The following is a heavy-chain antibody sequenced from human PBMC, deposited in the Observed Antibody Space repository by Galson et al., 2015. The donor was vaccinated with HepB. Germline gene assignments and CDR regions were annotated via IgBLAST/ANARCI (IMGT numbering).Heavy chain of an antibody. CDR1: GFTFSTYA. V-gene: IGHV3-30-3*01. Sequence: SLRLSCAASGFTFSTYAIHWVRQAPGKGLEWVAVISYDGSNKYYADSVKGRFTISRDNSKNTLYLQMNSLRADDTAVYYCARDYYGSSGYPDYWGQGTLVTVSS. CDR2: ISYDGSNK. J-gene: IGHJ4*02. CDR3: ARDYYGSSGYPDY. D-gene: IGHD3-22*01.